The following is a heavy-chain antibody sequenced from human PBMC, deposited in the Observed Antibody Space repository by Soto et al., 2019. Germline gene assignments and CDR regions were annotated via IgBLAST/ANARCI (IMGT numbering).Heavy chain of an antibody. D-gene: IGHD6-6*01. J-gene: IGHJ6*02. CDR1: GFTFSSYA. Sequence: GGSLRLSCAASGFTFSSYAMSWVRQAPGKGLEWVSAISGSGGSTYYADSVKGRFTISRDNSKNTLYLQMNSLRAEDTAVYYCAKDQGFSSPARAYYYYYGMDVWCQGTTVTVSS. CDR3: AKDQGFSSPARAYYYYYGMDV. V-gene: IGHV3-23*01. CDR2: ISGSGGST.